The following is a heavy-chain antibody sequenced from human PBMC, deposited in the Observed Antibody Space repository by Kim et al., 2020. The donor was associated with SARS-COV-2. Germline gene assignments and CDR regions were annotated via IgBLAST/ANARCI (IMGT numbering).Heavy chain of an antibody. CDR3: AKEAQDYYDSGPLNFDY. V-gene: IGHV3-23*01. CDR1: GFTFSSYA. D-gene: IGHD3-22*01. Sequence: GGSLRLSCAASGFTFSSYAMSWVRQAPGKGLEWVSAISGSGGSTYYADSVKGRFTISRDNSKNTLYLQMNSLRAEDTAVYYCAKEAQDYYDSGPLNFDYWGQGTLVTVSS. J-gene: IGHJ4*02. CDR2: ISGSGGST.